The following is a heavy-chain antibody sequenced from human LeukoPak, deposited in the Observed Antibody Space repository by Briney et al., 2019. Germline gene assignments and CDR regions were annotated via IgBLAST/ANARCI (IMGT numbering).Heavy chain of an antibody. D-gene: IGHD3-22*01. V-gene: IGHV4-39*01. Sequence: SETLSLTCTVSGGSISSSSYYWGWIRQPPGKGLEWIGSIYYSGSTYYNPSLKSRVTISVDTSKNQFSLKLSSVTAADTAVYYCARQGSGYWFTDYWGQGTLVTVSS. CDR2: IYYSGST. CDR3: ARQGSGYWFTDY. CDR1: GGSISSSSYY. J-gene: IGHJ4*02.